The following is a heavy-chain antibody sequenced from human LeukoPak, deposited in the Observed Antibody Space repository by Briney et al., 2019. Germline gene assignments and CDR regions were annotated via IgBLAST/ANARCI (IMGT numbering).Heavy chain of an antibody. Sequence: PGGSLRLSCEASGFTFSRYGMHWVRQAPGKGLEWVAFIQDDGRRTEYADSVKGRFTISRDNSKNKHYVQMNSLRVEDTAVYYCARDPGPYGDYMDVWAKGTTVTVSS. J-gene: IGHJ6*03. CDR3: ARDPGPYGDYMDV. D-gene: IGHD1-1*01. CDR1: GFTFSRYG. V-gene: IGHV3-30*02. CDR2: IQDDGRRT.